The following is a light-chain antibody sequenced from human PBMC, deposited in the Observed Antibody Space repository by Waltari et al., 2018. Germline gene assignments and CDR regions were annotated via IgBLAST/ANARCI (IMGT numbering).Light chain of an antibody. CDR3: HQYNSYSGT. J-gene: IGKJ1*01. V-gene: IGKV1-5*03. Sequence: DIQMTQSPSTLSASIGDRVTITCRASQSINNLLAWYQLKPGKAPKLLIYKASYLESGVPSRFIGSGSGTEFTLTISSLQPDDFSTYYCHQYNSYSGTFCHGTKVEIK. CDR2: KAS. CDR1: QSINNL.